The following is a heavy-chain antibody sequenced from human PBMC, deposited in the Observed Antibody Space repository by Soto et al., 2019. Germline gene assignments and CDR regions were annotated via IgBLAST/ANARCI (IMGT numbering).Heavy chain of an antibody. V-gene: IGHV3-30-3*01. Sequence: GGSLRLSCAASGFTFSSYAMHWVRQAPGKGLEWVAVISYDGSNKYYAGSVKGRFTISRDNSKNTLYLQMNSLRAEDTAVYYCARSKRLTDFDYWGQGTLVTVSS. CDR1: GFTFSSYA. D-gene: IGHD6-25*01. J-gene: IGHJ4*02. CDR2: ISYDGSNK. CDR3: ARSKRLTDFDY.